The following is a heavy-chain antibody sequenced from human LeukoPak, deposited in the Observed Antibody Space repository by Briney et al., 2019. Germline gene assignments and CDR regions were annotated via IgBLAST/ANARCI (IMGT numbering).Heavy chain of an antibody. J-gene: IGHJ6*02. CDR3: ARDFGPYGMDV. CDR2: INSDGSTT. D-gene: IGHD3-16*01. CDR1: GFTVSSNY. Sequence: GGSLRLSCAASGFTVSSNYMSWVRQAPGTGLVWVSRINSDGSTTNYADSVKGRFTISRDNAVSTLYLQMNSLRAEDTAVYYCARDFGPYGMDVWGQGTTVTVSS. V-gene: IGHV3-74*01.